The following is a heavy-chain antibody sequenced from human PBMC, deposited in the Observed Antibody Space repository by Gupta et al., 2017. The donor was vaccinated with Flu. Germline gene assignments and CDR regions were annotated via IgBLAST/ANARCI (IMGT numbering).Heavy chain of an antibody. Sequence: EVQLVESGGGLVQPGGSLRLSCAASGFTFSDPYMAWVRQTPGKGLEWVARIKNKASGYTTQYAASVKGRFIISRDDSKNSLSLQMNSLNTEDTVIYYCIRDWNTAMFDWGQGALVTVSS. CDR2: IKNKASGYTT. V-gene: IGHV3-72*01. CDR1: GFTFSDPY. D-gene: IGHD5-18*01. J-gene: IGHJ4*02. CDR3: IRDWNTAMFD.